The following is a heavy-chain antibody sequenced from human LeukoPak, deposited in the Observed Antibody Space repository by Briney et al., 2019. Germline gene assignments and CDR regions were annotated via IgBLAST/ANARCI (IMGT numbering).Heavy chain of an antibody. V-gene: IGHV1-2*02. J-gene: IGHJ4*02. CDR2: INPNSGGT. D-gene: IGHD2-2*01. CDR3: ATYCSSTSCPPNY. CDR1: GYTFTGYY. Sequence: ASVKVSCKASGYTFTGYYMHWVRQAPGQGLEWMGWINPNSGGTNYAQTFQGRVTMTRDTSISTAYMELSRLRSDDTAVYYCATYCSSTSCPPNYWGQGTLVTVSS.